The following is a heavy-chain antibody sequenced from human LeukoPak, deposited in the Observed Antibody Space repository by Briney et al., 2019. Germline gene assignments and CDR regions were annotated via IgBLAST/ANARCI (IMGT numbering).Heavy chain of an antibody. CDR1: GFTVSSNY. V-gene: IGHV3-53*01. Sequence: GGSLRLSFAASGFTVSSNYMIWVRQAPGKGLEWVSVIYSWGSTYYADSVKGRFTISRDHSKNTLYLQMNSLRAEDTAVYSCARGGLRSSGYYWGRAFDIWGQGTMVTVSS. J-gene: IGHJ3*02. CDR3: ARGGLRSSGYYWGRAFDI. CDR2: IYSWGST. D-gene: IGHD3-22*01.